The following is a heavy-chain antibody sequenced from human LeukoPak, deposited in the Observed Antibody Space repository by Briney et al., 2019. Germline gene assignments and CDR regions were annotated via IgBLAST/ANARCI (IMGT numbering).Heavy chain of an antibody. CDR1: GFTFSSYA. CDR3: AKDTTEGAVAVTFDY. J-gene: IGHJ4*02. D-gene: IGHD6-19*01. Sequence: GGSLRLSCAASGFTFSSYAMSWVRQAPGKGLEWVSAISGSGGSTYYADSVKGRFTISRDNSKNTLYLQMNSLRAEGTAVYYWAKDTTEGAVAVTFDYWGQGTLVTVSS. CDR2: ISGSGGST. V-gene: IGHV3-23*01.